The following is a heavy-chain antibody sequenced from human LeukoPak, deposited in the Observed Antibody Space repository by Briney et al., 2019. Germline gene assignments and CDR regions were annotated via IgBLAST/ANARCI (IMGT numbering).Heavy chain of an antibody. V-gene: IGHV1-2*06. J-gene: IGHJ4*02. CDR3: ARDVSYYDSGYYYDY. CDR2: INPNSGGT. CDR1: GYTFTNYG. Sequence: ASVKVSCKASGYTFTNYGITWVRQAPGQGLEWMGRINPNSGGTNYAQKFQGRVTMTRDTSINTAYMELSRLRSDDTAVYYCARDVSYYDSGYYYDYWGQGTLVTVSS. D-gene: IGHD3-22*01.